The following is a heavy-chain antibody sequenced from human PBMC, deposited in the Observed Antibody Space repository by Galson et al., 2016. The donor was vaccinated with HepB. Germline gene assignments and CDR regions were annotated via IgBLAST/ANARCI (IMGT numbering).Heavy chain of an antibody. CDR2: IYYTGHT. J-gene: IGHJ6*02. CDR1: GGSVSGGSYY. V-gene: IGHV4-61*01. CDR3: ARERGGMDV. D-gene: IGHD3-10*01. Sequence: SETLSLTCTVSGGSVSGGSYYWNWIRQPPGKGLEWIGYIYYTGHTTYNPSLKSRVTLSVDTSKNQFSLKLSSVTAADTAVYYCARERGGMDVWGQGTTVTVSS.